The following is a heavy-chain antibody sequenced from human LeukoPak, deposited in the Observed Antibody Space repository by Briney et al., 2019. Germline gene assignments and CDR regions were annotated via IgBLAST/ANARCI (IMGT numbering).Heavy chain of an antibody. CDR1: GGTFISYA. Sequence: SVKVSCKASGGTFISYAISWVRQAPGQGLEWMGGIIPIFGTANYAQKFQGRVTITADKSTSTAYMELSSLRSEDTAVYYCARANTETYYYDSSGYYSFDYWGQGTLVTVSS. V-gene: IGHV1-69*06. CDR2: IIPIFGTA. D-gene: IGHD3-22*01. J-gene: IGHJ4*02. CDR3: ARANTETYYYDSSGYYSFDY.